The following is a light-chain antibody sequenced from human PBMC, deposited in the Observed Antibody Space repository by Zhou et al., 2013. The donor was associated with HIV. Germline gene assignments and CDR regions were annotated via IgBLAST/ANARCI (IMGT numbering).Light chain of an antibody. CDR3: QQYNSYPYT. Sequence: DIQMTQSPSTLPASVGDRVTLTCRASQSISPWLAWYQQKPGKAPKLLVYKSSTLETGVPSRFSAGGSGTEFTLTISSLQPDDFATYYCQQYNSYPYTFGQGTKLEIK. CDR1: QSISPW. V-gene: IGKV1-5*03. CDR2: KSS. J-gene: IGKJ2*01.